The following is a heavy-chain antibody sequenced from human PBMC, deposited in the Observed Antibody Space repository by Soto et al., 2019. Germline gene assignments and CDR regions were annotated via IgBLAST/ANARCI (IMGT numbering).Heavy chain of an antibody. CDR1: GFTYTDFA. J-gene: IGHJ6*02. CDR3: ARRAWDSYXXXDV. D-gene: IGHD3-22*01. V-gene: IGHV3-30*09. CDR2: ISYDGSDK. Sequence: VQLVESGGGEVQPGRSLRLSCAASGFTYTDFALHWVRQAPGKGLEWVAIISYDGSDKYYADSVKGRFAISRDNPKNTLYLEMNSLRPEDTAVYFCARRAWDSYXXXDVWGQXTTVTV.